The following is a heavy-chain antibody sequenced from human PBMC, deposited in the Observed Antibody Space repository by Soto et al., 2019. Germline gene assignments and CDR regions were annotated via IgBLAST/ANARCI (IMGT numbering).Heavy chain of an antibody. D-gene: IGHD5-12*01. CDR1: GGSLSSSSSY. V-gene: IGHV4-39*01. J-gene: IGHJ4*02. CDR3: ARHRVPSVYDPIPGCFDS. CDR2: MSYSGST. Sequence: QLQLQESGPGLVKPSETLSLTCTVSGGSLSSSSSYWGWIRQPPGKGLGWIGRMSYSGSTYHNPSLKSLVTLSVDTSQSRFSLKLTSVTAADTAVYYCARHRVPSVYDPIPGCFDSWGQGILVTASS.